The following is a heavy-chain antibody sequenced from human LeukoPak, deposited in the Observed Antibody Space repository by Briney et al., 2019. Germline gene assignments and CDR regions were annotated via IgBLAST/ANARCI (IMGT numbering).Heavy chain of an antibody. D-gene: IGHD7-27*01. Sequence: GGSLRLPCTASGFTFSSYTMTWFRRAPGKGRKWVSTITTGDGNTYYADSVKGRFTVSRDDSKNTLYLQMNSLRAEDTAVYYCAKDGGLWVSAHWGDSWGRGTLVTVSS. CDR2: ITTGDGNT. CDR1: GFTFSSYT. CDR3: AKDGGLWVSAHWGDS. J-gene: IGHJ4*02. V-gene: IGHV3-23*01.